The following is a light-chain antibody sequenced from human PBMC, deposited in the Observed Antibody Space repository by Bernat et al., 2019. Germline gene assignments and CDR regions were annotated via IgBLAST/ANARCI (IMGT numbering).Light chain of an antibody. Sequence: DIQMTQSPSTLSASVGDRVTITCRASQTISNWLAWYQQKPGKAPEVLIYKASGLENGVPSRFSGSGSGTEFTLTISRLQPDDFATYYCQQYNSYPLPFGGGTQPEIK. CDR1: QTISNW. J-gene: IGKJ4*01. CDR2: KAS. V-gene: IGKV1-5*03. CDR3: QQYNSYPLP.